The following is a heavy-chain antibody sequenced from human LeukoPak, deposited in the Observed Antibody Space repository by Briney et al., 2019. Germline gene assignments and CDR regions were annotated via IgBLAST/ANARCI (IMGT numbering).Heavy chain of an antibody. D-gene: IGHD3-22*01. V-gene: IGHV3-23*01. CDR2: ISGSGGST. J-gene: IGHJ4*02. Sequence: GGSLTLSCAASGFTFSSYMMHWVRQAPGKGLEWVSAISGSGGSTYYADSVKGRFTISRDNSKNTLYLQMNSLRAEDTAVYYCAKVHDSSGYYYFDYWGQGTLVTVSS. CDR1: GFTFSSYM. CDR3: AKVHDSSGYYYFDY.